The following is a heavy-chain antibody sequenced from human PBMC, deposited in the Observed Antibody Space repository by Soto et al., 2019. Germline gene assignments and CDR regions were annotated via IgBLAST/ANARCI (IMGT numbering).Heavy chain of an antibody. CDR2: IFSSEHF. J-gene: IGHJ4*02. D-gene: IGHD3-16*02. Sequence: QVRLQESGPGLVQPSETLSLTCDGVSFGTYYWGWIRQPPGKGLEWLGYIFSSEHFKYNPSLKSRLTISVGPSKNQSSLRLTSVTAADTAVYYWAREGGGYRFDHWGQGTLVTVSS. V-gene: IGHV4-59*01. CDR3: AREGGGYRFDH. CDR1: VSFGTYY.